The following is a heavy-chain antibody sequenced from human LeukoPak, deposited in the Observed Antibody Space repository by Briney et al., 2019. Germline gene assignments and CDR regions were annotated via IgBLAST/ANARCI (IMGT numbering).Heavy chain of an antibody. CDR3: ARGNRRIRASPYFDY. CDR2: INHSGST. J-gene: IGHJ4*02. Sequence: PSETLSLTCAVYGGSFSGYYWSWIRQPPGKGLEWIGEINHSGSTNYNPSLKSRVTISVDTSKNQFSLKLSSVIAADTAVYYCARGNRRIRASPYFDYWGQGTLVTVSS. CDR1: GGSFSGYY. V-gene: IGHV4-34*01. D-gene: IGHD1-26*01.